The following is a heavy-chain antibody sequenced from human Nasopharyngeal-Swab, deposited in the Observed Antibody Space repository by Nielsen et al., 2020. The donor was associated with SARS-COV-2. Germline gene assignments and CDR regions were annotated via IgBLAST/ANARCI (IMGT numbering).Heavy chain of an antibody. D-gene: IGHD6-13*01. Sequence: SETLSLTCAVYGGSFSGYYWSWIRQPPGKGLEWIGYIYYSGSTNYNPSLKSRVTMSVDTSKNQFSLKLSSVTGADTAVYYCATTPGYTSSPNAFDIWGQGTMVTVSS. CDR2: IYYSGST. CDR1: GGSFSGYY. CDR3: ATTPGYTSSPNAFDI. J-gene: IGHJ3*02. V-gene: IGHV4-59*13.